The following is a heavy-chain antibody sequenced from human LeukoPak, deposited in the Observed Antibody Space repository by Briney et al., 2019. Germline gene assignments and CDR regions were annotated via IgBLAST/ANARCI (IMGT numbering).Heavy chain of an antibody. V-gene: IGHV3-30*02. CDR2: IRYDGSNK. Sequence: GGSLRLSCAASGFTFSSYGMHWVRQAPGKGLEWVAFIRYDGSNKYYADSVKGRFTISRDNSKNTLYLQMNSLRAEDTAVYYCAMFGEATYYYYGMDVWGQGTTATVSS. CDR1: GFTFSSYG. CDR3: AMFGEATYYYYGMDV. D-gene: IGHD3-10*02. J-gene: IGHJ6*02.